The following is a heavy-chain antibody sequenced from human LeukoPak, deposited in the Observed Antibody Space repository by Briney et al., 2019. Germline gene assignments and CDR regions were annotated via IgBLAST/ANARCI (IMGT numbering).Heavy chain of an antibody. CDR3: ARSARSSYYYDMDV. J-gene: IGHJ6*02. CDR1: GFTLDDYG. V-gene: IGHV3-20*01. CDR2: VNWNGGSS. Sequence: GGSLRLSCAASGFTLDDYGMSWVRQAPGKGLEWVSGVNWNGGSSDYADSVKGRFIISRDNAENSLYLQMNSLRAEDLALYHCARSARSSYYYDMDVWGQGTTVTVSS.